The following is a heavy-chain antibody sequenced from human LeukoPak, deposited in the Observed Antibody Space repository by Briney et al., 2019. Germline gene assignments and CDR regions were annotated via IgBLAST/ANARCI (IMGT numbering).Heavy chain of an antibody. J-gene: IGHJ4*02. CDR2: ISSSSSYI. CDR3: AKDYGVGFDY. CDR1: GFTFSSYS. V-gene: IGHV3-21*01. D-gene: IGHD3-10*01. Sequence: GGSLRLSCAASGFTFSSYSMSWVRQAPGKGLEWVSSISSSSSYIYYADSVKGRFTISRDNAKNSLYLQMNSLRAEDTAVYYCAKDYGVGFDYWGQGTLVTVSS.